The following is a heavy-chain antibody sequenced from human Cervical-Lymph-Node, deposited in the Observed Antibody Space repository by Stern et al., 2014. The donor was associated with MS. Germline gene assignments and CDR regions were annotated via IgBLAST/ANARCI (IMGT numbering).Heavy chain of an antibody. CDR3: ARQDQRLVTFDN. Sequence: VQLVESGGRVVQPGRPLRLSCAASGIAFSGYAMHWVRQAPGQGLVWVAFISYDGTSIYYTDSVRGRFTISRDNSKTTLYLQLSSLRPEDTAVYYCARQDQRLVTFDNWGQGTLVTVSS. CDR1: GIAFSGYA. J-gene: IGHJ4*02. D-gene: IGHD6-13*01. CDR2: ISYDGTSI. V-gene: IGHV3-30*04.